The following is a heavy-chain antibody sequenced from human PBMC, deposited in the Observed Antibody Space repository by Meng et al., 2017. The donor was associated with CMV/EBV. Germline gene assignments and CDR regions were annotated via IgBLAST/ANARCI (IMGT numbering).Heavy chain of an antibody. J-gene: IGHJ4*02. CDR3: ARGVAETLGWEMGY. D-gene: IGHD1-26*01. CDR1: GFTLTRYW. Sequence: VEWVESGGCLVQPGGSLRLSCAVSGFTLTRYWMHWVREVPGKGLEWVSRIDIDGRDITYADSVRGRFSISRDDAKNTLYLQMNSLRIEDTAVYYCARGVAETLGWEMGYWGQGTLVTVSS. CDR2: IDIDGRDI. V-gene: IGHV3-74*03.